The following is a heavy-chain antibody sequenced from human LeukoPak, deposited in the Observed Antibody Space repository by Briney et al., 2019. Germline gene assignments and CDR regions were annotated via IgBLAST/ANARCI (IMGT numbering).Heavy chain of an antibody. D-gene: IGHD3-22*01. CDR3: AKVHDYDSTPPEVVMDV. Sequence: GGSLRLSCTASVLTYHECRKRCLRQAPGKGLEWVSGINWNGGSTGYADSVKGRFTISRDNAKNSLYLQMNSLRAEDTALYYRAKVHDYDSTPPEVVMDVWGKGTTVTVSS. CDR1: VLTYHECR. J-gene: IGHJ6*03. V-gene: IGHV3-20*04. CDR2: INWNGGST.